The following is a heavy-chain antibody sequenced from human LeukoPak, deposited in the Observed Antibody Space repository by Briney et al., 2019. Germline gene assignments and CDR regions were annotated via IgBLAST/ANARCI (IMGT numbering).Heavy chain of an antibody. V-gene: IGHV4-39*07. J-gene: IGHJ4*02. CDR2: VYYSGST. Sequence: SETLSLTCIVSGGSISSSSYYWGWIRQPPGKGLEWIGSVYYSGSTYNNPSLKSRVTISVDTSKNQFSLKLSSVTAADTAVYYCARGHVTQLRPPDYWGQGTLVTVSS. CDR3: ARGHVTQLRPPDY. D-gene: IGHD6-13*01. CDR1: GGSISSSSYY.